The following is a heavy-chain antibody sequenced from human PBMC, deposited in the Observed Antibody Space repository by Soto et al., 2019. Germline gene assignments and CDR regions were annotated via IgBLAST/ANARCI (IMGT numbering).Heavy chain of an antibody. CDR3: ARVPDR. CDR2: MYFGGSF. Sequence: PSETLSLTCNVSGASVSHGYWSWIRQPPGKGLEWIGFMYFGGSFNYNPSLTSRATISVETSKNQFSMKLTSVTASDTAVYYCARVPDRWGQGTLVTVSS. D-gene: IGHD2-2*01. J-gene: IGHJ5*02. CDR1: GASVSHGY. V-gene: IGHV4-59*02.